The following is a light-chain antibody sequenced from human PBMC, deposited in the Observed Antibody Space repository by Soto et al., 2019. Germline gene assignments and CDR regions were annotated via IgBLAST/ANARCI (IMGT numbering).Light chain of an antibody. CDR1: SGDVGGYNY. Sequence: QSVLTQPPSASGSPEQSVTISCTRTSGDVGGYNYVSWYQQHPGKAPKLMIFEVSERPSGVPDRFSASKSGNTASLTVSGLQAEDEADYYCSSYAGSNNYVFGTGTKVTVL. CDR2: EVS. CDR3: SSYAGSNNYV. J-gene: IGLJ1*01. V-gene: IGLV2-8*01.